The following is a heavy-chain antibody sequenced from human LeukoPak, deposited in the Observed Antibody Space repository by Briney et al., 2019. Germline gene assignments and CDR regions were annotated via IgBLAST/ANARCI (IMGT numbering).Heavy chain of an antibody. J-gene: IGHJ4*02. CDR3: VRHMSTNTGYFDS. V-gene: IGHV4-39*01. Sequence: SETLSLTSTVSGGSINSHSYYWGWIRQPPGKGLEWIGSVYYDGTSYSNPSLTSRAAVFVDTSRDEFSLDLSFVTAADTAVYYCVRHMSTNTGYFDSCGQGTLVSVSS. CDR2: VYYDGTS. CDR1: GGSINSHSYY. D-gene: IGHD5-24*01.